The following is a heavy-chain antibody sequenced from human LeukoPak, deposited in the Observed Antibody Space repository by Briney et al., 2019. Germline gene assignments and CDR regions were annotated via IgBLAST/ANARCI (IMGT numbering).Heavy chain of an antibody. CDR3: ARVAARQGSEYDY. CDR2: IYYSGST. CDR1: GGSISSYY. J-gene: IGHJ4*02. V-gene: IGHV4-59*01. D-gene: IGHD6-6*01. Sequence: SETLSLTCTVSGGSISSYYWTWIRQPPGKGLEWIGFIYYSGSTNYNPSLKSRVTISVDTSKNQFSLKLSSVTAADTAVYYCARVAARQGSEYDYWGQGTLVTVSS.